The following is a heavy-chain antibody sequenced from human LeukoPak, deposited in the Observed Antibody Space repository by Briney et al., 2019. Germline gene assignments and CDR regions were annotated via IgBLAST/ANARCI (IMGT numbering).Heavy chain of an antibody. D-gene: IGHD2-8*01. CDR2: ISGSGGST. V-gene: IGHV3-23*01. CDR1: GFTFSSYA. CDR3: AKDRIVRKDIVLMVNAF. Sequence: GGSLRLSCAASGFTFSSYAMSWVRQAPGKGLEWVSAISGSGGSTYYADSVKGRFTISRDNSKNTLYLQMNSLRAEDTAVYYCAKDRIVRKDIVLMVNAFWGQGTLVTVSS. J-gene: IGHJ4*02.